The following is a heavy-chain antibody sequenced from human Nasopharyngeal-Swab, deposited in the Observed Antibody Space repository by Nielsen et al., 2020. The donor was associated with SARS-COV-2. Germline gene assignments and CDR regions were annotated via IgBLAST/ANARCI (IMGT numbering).Heavy chain of an antibody. CDR3: AREGLIDP. V-gene: IGHV3-74*01. Sequence: GESLKISCAASGFTFSRSWMHWVRQAPGKGLVGVSRIGPDGRETSFADSVKGRFTISRDNAKNTLYLQMDSLRAEDTAVYYCAREGLIDPWGPGTLVTVSS. CDR1: GFTFSRSW. J-gene: IGHJ5*02. CDR2: IGPDGRET.